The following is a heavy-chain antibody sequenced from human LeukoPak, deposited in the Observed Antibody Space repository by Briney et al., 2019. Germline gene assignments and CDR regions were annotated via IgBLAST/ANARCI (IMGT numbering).Heavy chain of an antibody. CDR2: IYSGGST. Sequence: TGGSLRLSCAASGFTVSSNYMSWVRQAPGKGLEWVSVIYSGGSTYYADSAKGRFTISRDNSKNTLYLQMNSLRAEDTAVYYCASAYYYDSSGYSNPPGYFQHWGQGTLVTVSS. J-gene: IGHJ1*01. D-gene: IGHD3-22*01. CDR1: GFTVSSNY. CDR3: ASAYYYDSSGYSNPPGYFQH. V-gene: IGHV3-53*01.